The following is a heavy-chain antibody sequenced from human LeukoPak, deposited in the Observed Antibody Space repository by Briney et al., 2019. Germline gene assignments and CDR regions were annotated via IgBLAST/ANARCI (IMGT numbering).Heavy chain of an antibody. V-gene: IGHV3-21*04. CDR3: ARDLCSGGSCYRN. CDR2: ISSSGSTI. Sequence: PGGSLRLSCAASGFTFSSYSMNWVRQAPGKGLEWVSSISSSGSTIYYADSVKGRFTISRDNAKNSLYLQMNSLRAEDTAVYYCARDLCSGGSCYRNWGQGTLVTVSS. J-gene: IGHJ4*02. CDR1: GFTFSSYS. D-gene: IGHD2-15*01.